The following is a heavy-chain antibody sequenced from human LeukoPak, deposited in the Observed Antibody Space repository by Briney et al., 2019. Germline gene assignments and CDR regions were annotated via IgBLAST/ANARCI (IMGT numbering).Heavy chain of an antibody. D-gene: IGHD1-26*01. V-gene: IGHV4-31*03. J-gene: IGHJ1*01. Sequence: SETLSLTCTVSGGSISSGGYYWSWIRQHPGKGLEWIGYIYYSGSTYYNPSLKSRVTISVDTSKNQFSLKLSSVTAADTAVYHCARDQGIVGASAPYFQHWGQGTLVTVSS. CDR1: GGSISSGGYY. CDR2: IYYSGST. CDR3: ARDQGIVGASAPYFQH.